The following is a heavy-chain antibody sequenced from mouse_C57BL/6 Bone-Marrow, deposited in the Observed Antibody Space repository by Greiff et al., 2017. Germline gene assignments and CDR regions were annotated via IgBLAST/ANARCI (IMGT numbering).Heavy chain of an antibody. CDR2: IHPNSGST. CDR3: ARRGYGSSYDWYFDV. V-gene: IGHV1-64*01. J-gene: IGHJ1*03. Sequence: QVQLQQPGAELVKPGASVQLSCKPSGYTFTSYWMHWVKQRPGQGLEWIGMIHPNSGSTNYNEKFKSKATLTVDKSSSTAYMQLSSLTSEDSAVYYCARRGYGSSYDWYFDVWGTGTTVTVSS. D-gene: IGHD1-1*01. CDR1: GYTFTSYW.